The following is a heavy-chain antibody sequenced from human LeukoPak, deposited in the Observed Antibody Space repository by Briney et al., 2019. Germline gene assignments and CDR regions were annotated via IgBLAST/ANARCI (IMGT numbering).Heavy chain of an antibody. J-gene: IGHJ4*02. CDR2: IYSGGTT. D-gene: IGHD5-24*01. Sequence: PGGSLRLSCAASGLTVNSNYMNWVRQAPGKGLQWVSVIYSGGTTYYVDSVKGRFTISRDNSKNTLYLQMNSLRAEDTAVYYCARALLVRNGYNYSPNYFDYWGQGTLVTVSS. CDR3: ARALLVRNGYNYSPNYFDY. CDR1: GLTVNSNY. V-gene: IGHV3-53*01.